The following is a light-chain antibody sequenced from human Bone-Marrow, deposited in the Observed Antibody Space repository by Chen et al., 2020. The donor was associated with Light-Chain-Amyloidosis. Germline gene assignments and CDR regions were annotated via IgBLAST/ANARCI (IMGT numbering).Light chain of an antibody. V-gene: IGLV3-25*03. J-gene: IGLJ2*01. CDR3: QSADSSGTYEVI. CDR1: DLPTKY. CDR2: RDT. Sequence: SYELTQPPSVSASPGQTARITCSGDDLPTKYAYWYQQKPGQAPVLVIHRDTERPSGISERFSGSSSGTTATLTISGVQAEDEADYHCQSADSSGTYEVIFGGGTKRTVL.